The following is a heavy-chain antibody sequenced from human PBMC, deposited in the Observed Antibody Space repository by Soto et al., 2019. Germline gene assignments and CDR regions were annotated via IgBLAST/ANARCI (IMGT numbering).Heavy chain of an antibody. CDR3: TTDSYITLKLARFAY. J-gene: IGHJ4*01. Sequence: RICSASCRFTVNTAGVTFVRKTQGKGLEWVGRIKSKTGGGTPDFAAPVRGRFAISRDDSKSMVYLQMNSLKTEDTAVYYFTTDSYITLKLARFAYWGIGTLVPVSS. CDR1: RFTVNTAG. D-gene: IGHD1-7*01. V-gene: IGHV3-15*07. CDR2: IKSKTGGGTP.